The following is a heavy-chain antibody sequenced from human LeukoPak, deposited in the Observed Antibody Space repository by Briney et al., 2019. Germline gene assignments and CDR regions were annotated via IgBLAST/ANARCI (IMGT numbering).Heavy chain of an antibody. V-gene: IGHV3-21*01. Sequence: GGSLRLSCAASGFTFSSYSMNWVRQAPGKGLEWVSSISSSSSYIYYADSVKGRFTISRDNAKNSLYLQMNSLRAEDTAVYYCARVLGTLGAFDIWGQGTMVTVSS. CDR1: GFTFSSYS. CDR2: ISSSSSYI. D-gene: IGHD1-1*01. J-gene: IGHJ3*02. CDR3: ARVLGTLGAFDI.